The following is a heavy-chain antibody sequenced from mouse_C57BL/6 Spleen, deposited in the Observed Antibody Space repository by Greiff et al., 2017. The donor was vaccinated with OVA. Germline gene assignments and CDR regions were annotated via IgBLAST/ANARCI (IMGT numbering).Heavy chain of an antibody. V-gene: IGHV1-26*01. CDR1: GYTFTDYY. CDR2: INPNNGGT. Sequence: EVQLQQSGPELVKPGASVKISCKASGYTFTDYYMNWVKQSHGKSLEWIGDINPNNGGTSYNQKFKGKATLTEDKSSSTAYMELRSLTSEDSAVYYCARSQGYSNYFDYWGQGTTLTVSS. CDR3: ARSQGYSNYFDY. D-gene: IGHD2-5*01. J-gene: IGHJ2*01.